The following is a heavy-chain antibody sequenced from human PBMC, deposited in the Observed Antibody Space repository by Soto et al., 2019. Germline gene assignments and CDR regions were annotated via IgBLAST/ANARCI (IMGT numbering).Heavy chain of an antibody. Sequence: PSQTLSLTCAISGDSVSSNSAGWDWIRQSPSRGLEWLGRTYYRSKWYNEYAVSVKSRITINPDTSMNQLSLQLNSVTPEDTAVYFCAKGPGSLRPWGQGILVTVSS. CDR2: TYYRSKWYN. D-gene: IGHD1-1*01. J-gene: IGHJ5*02. CDR3: AKGPGSLRP. V-gene: IGHV6-1*01. CDR1: GDSVSSNSAG.